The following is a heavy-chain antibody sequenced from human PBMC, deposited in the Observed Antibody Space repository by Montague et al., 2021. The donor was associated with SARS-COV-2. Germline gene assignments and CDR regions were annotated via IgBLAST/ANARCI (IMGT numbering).Heavy chain of an antibody. CDR3: AGKVLTVPADY. Sequence: SETLSLTCAVSGVSITSTNWWSSVRQPPGEGLEWIGEISYGGIATYNPSLKSRATISMDRSRNLFSLKLSSVTAADTAIYYCAGKVLTVPADYWGQGTLVTVS. D-gene: IGHD4-11*01. CDR2: ISYGGIA. V-gene: IGHV4-4*02. J-gene: IGHJ4*02. CDR1: GVSITSTNW.